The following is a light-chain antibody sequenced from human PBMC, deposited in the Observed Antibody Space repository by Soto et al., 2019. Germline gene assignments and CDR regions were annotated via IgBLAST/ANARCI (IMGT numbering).Light chain of an antibody. Sequence: EIVLTQSPGTLSLSPGERATLSCRASQSVTSTYLAWYQQKPGQAPRLLIYGASSRATGIPDRCSGSGSGTDFTLTISRLEPEDFAVYYCQQYGRSTYTFGQGTKVEIK. V-gene: IGKV3-20*01. CDR3: QQYGRSTYT. J-gene: IGKJ2*01. CDR1: QSVTSTY. CDR2: GAS.